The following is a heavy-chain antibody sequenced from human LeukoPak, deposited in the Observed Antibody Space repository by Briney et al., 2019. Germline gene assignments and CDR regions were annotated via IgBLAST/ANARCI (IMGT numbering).Heavy chain of an antibody. CDR3: ARDGDSSGYYLYYFDY. V-gene: IGHV3-30-3*01. CDR2: ISYDGSNK. D-gene: IGHD3-22*01. CDR1: GFTFSSYD. Sequence: GGSLRLSCAASGFTFSSYDMHWVRQAPGKGLEWVAVISYDGSNKYYADSVKGRFTISRDNSKNTLYLQMNSLRAEDTAVYYCARDGDSSGYYLYYFDYWGQGTLVTVSS. J-gene: IGHJ4*02.